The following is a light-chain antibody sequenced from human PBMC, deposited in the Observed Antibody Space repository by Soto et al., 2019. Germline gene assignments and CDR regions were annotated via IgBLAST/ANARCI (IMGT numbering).Light chain of an antibody. Sequence: QSALTQPASVSASPGQSITISCTGTSSDVGGSDYVSWYQHHPDKAPKLVISDVSNRPSGVSYRFSGSKSGNTASLTISGLQAEDEAIYYCSSHTNTNSYVFGTGTKVTVL. CDR1: SSDVGGSDY. J-gene: IGLJ1*01. CDR3: SSHTNTNSYV. V-gene: IGLV2-14*03. CDR2: DVS.